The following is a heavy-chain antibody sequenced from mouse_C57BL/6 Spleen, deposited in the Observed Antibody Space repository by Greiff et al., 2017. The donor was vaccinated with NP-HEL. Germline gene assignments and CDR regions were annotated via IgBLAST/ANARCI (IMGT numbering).Heavy chain of an antibody. J-gene: IGHJ4*01. V-gene: IGHV14-1*01. CDR2: IDPEDGDT. Sequence: EVQLKESGAELVRPGASVKLSCTASGFNIKDYYMHWVKQRPEQGLEWIGRIDPEDGDTEYAPKFQGKATMTADTSSNTAYLQLSSLTSEDTAVYYCTSSSYEYYAMDYWGQGTSVTVSS. CDR1: GFNIKDYY. CDR3: TSSSYEYYAMDY. D-gene: IGHD1-1*01.